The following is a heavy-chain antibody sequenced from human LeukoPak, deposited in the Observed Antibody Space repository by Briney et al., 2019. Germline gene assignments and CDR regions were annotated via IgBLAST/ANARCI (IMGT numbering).Heavy chain of an antibody. CDR1: GGSISTYY. V-gene: IGHV4-59*01. CDR3: ARDWLRRENRYQLAGWFDP. D-gene: IGHD2-2*01. Sequence: SETLSLTCTVSGGSISTYYWNWIRQPPGKGLEWIGYIYYTGNTNFNPSLKSRVTMSVDTSKNQFSLKLSSVTAADTAVYYCARDWLRRENRYQLAGWFDPWGQGTLVTVSS. J-gene: IGHJ5*02. CDR2: IYYTGNT.